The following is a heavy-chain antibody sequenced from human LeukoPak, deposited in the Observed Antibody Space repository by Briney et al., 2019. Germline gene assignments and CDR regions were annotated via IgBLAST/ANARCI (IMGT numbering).Heavy chain of an antibody. J-gene: IGHJ2*01. D-gene: IGHD2/OR15-2a*01. CDR2: TNPNSGGT. V-gene: IGHV1-2*02. CDR1: GHTFIGYY. CDR3: AVCSNSTCTSTFWYFDL. Sequence: GASVTVSCKASGHTFIGYYMYWVRQAPGQGLEWMGWTNPNSGGTNYAQKFQGRVTMTRDTSISTDYMELSRLRSDDTAIYYCAVCSNSTCTSTFWYFDLWGRGTLVTVSS.